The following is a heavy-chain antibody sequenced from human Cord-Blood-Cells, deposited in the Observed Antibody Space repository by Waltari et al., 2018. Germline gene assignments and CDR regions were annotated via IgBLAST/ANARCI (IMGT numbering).Heavy chain of an antibody. D-gene: IGHD1-1*01. J-gene: IGHJ4*02. Sequence: QVQLVQSGAEVKKPGSSVKVSCKASGGTFSSYAICCLRQAPGQGLEWMGGIIPIFGTANYAQKFQGRVTITAAESTSTAYMELSSLRSEDTAVYYCAREPTNTHNPPDYWGQGTLVTVSS. CDR2: IIPIFGTA. V-gene: IGHV1-69*01. CDR1: GGTFSSYA. CDR3: AREPTNTHNPPDY.